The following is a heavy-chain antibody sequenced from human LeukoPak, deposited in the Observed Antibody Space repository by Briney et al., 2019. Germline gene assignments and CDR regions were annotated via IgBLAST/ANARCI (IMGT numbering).Heavy chain of an antibody. J-gene: IGHJ4*02. CDR3: ASCGEDRDL. CDR2: ISSGSSYI. D-gene: IGHD2-15*01. CDR1: GYTLRTAI. V-gene: IGHV3-21*01. Sequence: GGSLRLSCAASGYTLRTAIMCWGCQAPGKGLEWVSSISSGSSYIYYADSVKGRFTISRDNAKNSLYLQMNSLRDEDTAVYYFASCGEDRDLGGQGTRVTVSS.